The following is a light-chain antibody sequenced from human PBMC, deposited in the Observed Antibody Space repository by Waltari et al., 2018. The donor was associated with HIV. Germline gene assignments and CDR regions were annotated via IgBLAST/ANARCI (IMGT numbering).Light chain of an antibody. Sequence: QSVLPQPPSLSGAPGQRVIISCTGSSPPLGAGFAVHWYQQLPGTPPKLLIYGNNNRPAGVPDRFSGSKSGTSASLANTGLQAEDEADYYCQSYDSSLNTYVFGSGTKVTVL. J-gene: IGLJ1*01. V-gene: IGLV1-40*01. CDR3: QSYDSSLNTYV. CDR2: GNN. CDR1: SPPLGAGFA.